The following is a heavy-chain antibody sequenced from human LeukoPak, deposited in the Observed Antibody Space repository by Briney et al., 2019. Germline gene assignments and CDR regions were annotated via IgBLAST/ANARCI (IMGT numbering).Heavy chain of an antibody. D-gene: IGHD3-22*01. CDR3: ARAYYYDSSGYYFDY. V-gene: IGHV1-69*04. CDR2: IIPILGIA. J-gene: IGHJ4*02. CDR1: GGTSSSYA. Sequence: ASVKVSCKASGGTSSSYAISWVRQAPGQGLEWMGRIIPILGIANYAQKFQGRVTITADKSTSTAYMELSSLRSEDTAVYYCARAYYYDSSGYYFDYWGQGTLVTVSS.